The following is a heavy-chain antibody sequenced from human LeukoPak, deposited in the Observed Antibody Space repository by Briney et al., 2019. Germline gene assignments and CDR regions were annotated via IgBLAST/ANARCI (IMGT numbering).Heavy chain of an antibody. J-gene: IGHJ1*01. CDR2: ISYDGSNK. V-gene: IGHV3-30*04. Sequence: GGSLRLSGAASGFTFSSYAMHWVRQAPGKGLEWVAVISYDGSNKYYADSVKGRFTISRDNSKNTLYLQMNSLRAEDTAVYYCARVDFQHWGQGTLVTVSS. CDR3: ARVDFQH. CDR1: GFTFSSYA.